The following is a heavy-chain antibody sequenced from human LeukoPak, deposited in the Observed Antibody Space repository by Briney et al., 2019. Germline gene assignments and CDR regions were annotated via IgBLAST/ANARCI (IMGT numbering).Heavy chain of an antibody. CDR2: IIPIFGIA. D-gene: IGHD6-13*01. V-gene: IGHV1-69*04. CDR3: ANAYSSSWLGFFGILNS. J-gene: IGHJ4*02. Sequence: SVKVSCKASGGTFSSYAISWVRQAPGQGLEWMGRIIPIFGIANYAQKFQGRVTITADKSTSTAYMELGSLRSEDTAVYYCANAYSSSWLGFFGILNSWGQGTLVTVSS. CDR1: GGTFSSYA.